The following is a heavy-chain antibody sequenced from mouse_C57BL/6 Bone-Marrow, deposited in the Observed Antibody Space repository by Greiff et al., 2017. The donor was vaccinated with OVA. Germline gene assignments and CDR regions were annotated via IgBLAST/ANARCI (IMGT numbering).Heavy chain of an antibody. V-gene: IGHV5-12*01. CDR3: ARASTGTGFAY. Sequence: EVQVVESGGGLVQPGGSLKLSCAASGFTFSDYYMYWVRQTPEKRLEWVAYISNGGGSTYYPDTVKGRFTISRDNAKNTLYLQMSRLKSEDTAMYYCARASTGTGFAYWGQGTLVTVSA. CDR2: ISNGGGST. D-gene: IGHD4-1*02. J-gene: IGHJ3*01. CDR1: GFTFSDYY.